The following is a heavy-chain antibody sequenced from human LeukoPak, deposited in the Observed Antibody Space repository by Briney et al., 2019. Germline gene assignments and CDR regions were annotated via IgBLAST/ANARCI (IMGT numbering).Heavy chain of an antibody. D-gene: IGHD3-22*01. CDR1: GFTFSSYG. CDR2: ISYDGSNK. Sequence: GGSLRLSCAASGFTFSSYGMHWVRQAPGKGLEWVAVISYDGSNKYYADSVKGRFTISRDNSKNTLYLQMNSLRAEDTAVYYCAKGRDYYDSSGLFDYWGQGTLVTVSS. V-gene: IGHV3-30*18. CDR3: AKGRDYYDSSGLFDY. J-gene: IGHJ4*02.